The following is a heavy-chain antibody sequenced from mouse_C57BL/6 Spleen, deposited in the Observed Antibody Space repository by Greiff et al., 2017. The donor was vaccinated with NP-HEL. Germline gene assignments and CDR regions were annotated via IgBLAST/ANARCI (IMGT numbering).Heavy chain of an antibody. CDR3: ARTNGNYGFAY. D-gene: IGHD2-1*01. Sequence: EVKLVESGGGLVQPGGSLKLSCAASGFTFSDYYMYWVRQTPEKRLEWVAYISNGGGSTYYPDTVKGRFTISRDNAKNTLYLQMSRLKSEDTAMYYCARTNGNYGFAYWGQGTLVTVSA. J-gene: IGHJ3*01. CDR2: ISNGGGST. V-gene: IGHV5-12*01. CDR1: GFTFSDYY.